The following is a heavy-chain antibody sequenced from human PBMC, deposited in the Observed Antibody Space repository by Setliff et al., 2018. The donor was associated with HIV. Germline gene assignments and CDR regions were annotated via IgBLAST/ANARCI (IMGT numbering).Heavy chain of an antibody. D-gene: IGHD3-22*01. CDR2: TSGSGGST. CDR3: ATDPYYYDSSGHFDS. J-gene: IGHJ4*02. Sequence: GGSLRLSCAASGFTFSSYAMSWVRQAPGKGLEWVSATSGSGGSTYYADSVKGRFTISRDNSKNTLYLQMNSLRAEDTAVYYCATDPYYYDSSGHFDSWGQGTLVTVSS. V-gene: IGHV3-23*01. CDR1: GFTFSSYA.